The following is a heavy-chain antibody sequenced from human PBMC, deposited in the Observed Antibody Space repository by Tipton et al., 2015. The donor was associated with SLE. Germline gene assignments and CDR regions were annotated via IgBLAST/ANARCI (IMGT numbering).Heavy chain of an antibody. D-gene: IGHD3-22*01. CDR1: GFTFSSYG. Sequence: RSLRLSCAASGFTFSSYGMHWVRQAPGKGLEWVAVIWYDGSNKYYADSVKGRFTISRDNSKNTLYLQMNSLRAEDTAVYYCARDRHYYDSNPQHWGQGTLVTVSS. V-gene: IGHV3-33*01. J-gene: IGHJ1*01. CDR2: IWYDGSNK. CDR3: ARDRHYYDSNPQH.